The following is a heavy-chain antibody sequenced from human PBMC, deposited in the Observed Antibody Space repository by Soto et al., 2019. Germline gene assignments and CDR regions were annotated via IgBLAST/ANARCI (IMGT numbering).Heavy chain of an antibody. Sequence: QVTLKESGPVLVKPTETLTLTCTVSGFSLSNARMSVSWIRQPPGKALEWLAHIFSNDAKSYSASLKSRLTTSKDTSKGQVVLTVTHMDPVDTATYYCARIRGWGWLGPNDYWGQGTLVTVSS. CDR3: ARIRGWGWLGPNDY. CDR1: GFSLSNARMS. V-gene: IGHV2-26*01. D-gene: IGHD3-10*01. J-gene: IGHJ4*02. CDR2: IFSNDAK.